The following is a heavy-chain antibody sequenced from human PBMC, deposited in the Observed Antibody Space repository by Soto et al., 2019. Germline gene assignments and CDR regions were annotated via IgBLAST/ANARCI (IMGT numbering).Heavy chain of an antibody. Sequence: DVSLRLSCSISGFSVSSNYLSWVRQAPGKGLEWVSVHYSGGSTYYADSVQGRFTISRDKSYNTRYLQMRRERAEDTAVYFCARHRHPRGTVGATSPLDPWGQGTQGTVSS. V-gene: IGHV3-53*01. D-gene: IGHD1-26*01. CDR3: ARHRHPRGTVGATSPLDP. CDR1: GFSVSSNY. CDR2: HYSGGST. J-gene: IGHJ5*02.